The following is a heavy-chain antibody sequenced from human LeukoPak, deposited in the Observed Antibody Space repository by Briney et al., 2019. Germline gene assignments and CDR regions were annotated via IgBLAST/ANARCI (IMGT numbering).Heavy chain of an antibody. Sequence: PGRSLRLSCAASGFTFSSYGMHWVRQAPGKGLEWVAVISYDGSNKYYADSVKGRFTISRDNSKNTLYLQMNSLRAEDAAVYYCAKGGWSYYFDYWGQGTLVTVSS. V-gene: IGHV3-30*18. CDR1: GFTFSSYG. J-gene: IGHJ4*02. CDR2: ISYDGSNK. CDR3: AKGGWSYYFDY.